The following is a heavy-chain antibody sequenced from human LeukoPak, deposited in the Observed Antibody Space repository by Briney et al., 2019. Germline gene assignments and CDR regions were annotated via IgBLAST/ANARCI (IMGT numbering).Heavy chain of an antibody. CDR3: AREEWELASLDY. J-gene: IGHJ4*02. CDR1: GVSISSGSYY. CDR2: IYTSGST. D-gene: IGHD1-26*01. Sequence: SETLSLTCTVSGVSISSGSYYWSWIRQAAGKGLEWSGRIYTSGSTNYNPSLKSRVTISVDTSKNQFPLKLSSVTAADTAVYYCAREEWELASLDYWGQGTLATVSP. V-gene: IGHV4-61*02.